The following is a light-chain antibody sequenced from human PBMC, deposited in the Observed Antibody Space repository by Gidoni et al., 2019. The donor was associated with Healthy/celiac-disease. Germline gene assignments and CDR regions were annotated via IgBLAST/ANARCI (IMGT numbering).Light chain of an antibody. CDR3: CSYAGSYTFWV. Sequence: QSAMTQPRSVSVSPGQSVTISCTGTSSDVGGYNYFSWYQQLPGKAPNPMIYEVSKRPSGVPDRFSGSKSGNTASLTIFGLQAEDEADYYCCSYAGSYTFWVFGGGTKLXV. CDR2: EVS. V-gene: IGLV2-11*01. CDR1: SSDVGGYNY. J-gene: IGLJ3*02.